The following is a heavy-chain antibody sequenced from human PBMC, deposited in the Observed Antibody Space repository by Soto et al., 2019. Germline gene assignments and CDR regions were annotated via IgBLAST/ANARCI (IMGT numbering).Heavy chain of an antibody. D-gene: IGHD3-10*01. CDR3: ARGDVGKLYFDY. Sequence: QVPLVESGGGVVQPGRSLRLSCAASGFTFRSYAMHWVRQAPGKGLEWVAIVSYDGSRIYYADSVKGRFTISRDNSKTTLYLQMNGLRAEDTAVYYCARGDVGKLYFDYWGQGTLVTVSS. J-gene: IGHJ4*02. CDR1: GFTFRSYA. V-gene: IGHV3-30*04. CDR2: VSYDGSRI.